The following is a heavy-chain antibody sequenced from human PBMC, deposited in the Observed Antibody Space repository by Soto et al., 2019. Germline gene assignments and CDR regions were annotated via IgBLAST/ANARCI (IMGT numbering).Heavy chain of an antibody. J-gene: IGHJ5*02. D-gene: IGHD3-10*01. Sequence: EVQLVESGGGLVQPGGSLRLSCAASGFTFSSYSMNWVRQAPGKGLEWVSYISSSSSTIYYADSVKGRFTISRDNAKNSLFLQMNGMRDEDTAVYYCAREKVWFGELLSPNWFDPWGQGTLVTVSS. CDR3: AREKVWFGELLSPNWFDP. V-gene: IGHV3-48*02. CDR1: GFTFSSYS. CDR2: ISSSSSTI.